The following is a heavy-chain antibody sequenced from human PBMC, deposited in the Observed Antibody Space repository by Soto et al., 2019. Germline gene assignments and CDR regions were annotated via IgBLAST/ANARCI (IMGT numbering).Heavy chain of an antibody. CDR2: IIPVFGTA. CDR3: ARETPSAAAAYYYYGLYV. V-gene: IGHV1-69*01. Sequence: QVQLVQSGAEVKKAGSSVKVSCKVSGGTFSSYFINWVRQAPGQGLEWVGGIIPVFGTASYAEKFQGRVTITADESTSTAYLELSSLRPDDTAVYYCARETPSAAAAYYYYGLYVWGQGTTVTVPS. J-gene: IGHJ6*02. D-gene: IGHD6-13*01. CDR1: GGTFSSYF.